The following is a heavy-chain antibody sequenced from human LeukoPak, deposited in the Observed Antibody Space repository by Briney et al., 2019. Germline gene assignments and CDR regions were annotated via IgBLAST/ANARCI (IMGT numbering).Heavy chain of an antibody. CDR2: ISSTTGRII. CDR3: ARYYSDAFDV. V-gene: IGHV3-11*04. Sequence: PGGSLRLSCAASGFTFSDYYMTWIRQAPGKGLEWLSYISSTTGRIIYYADSVKGRFTISRDNTKNSLFLQMVSLRVEDTAVYYCARYYSDAFDVWGQGTVVTVSS. D-gene: IGHD3-10*01. J-gene: IGHJ3*01. CDR1: GFTFSDYY.